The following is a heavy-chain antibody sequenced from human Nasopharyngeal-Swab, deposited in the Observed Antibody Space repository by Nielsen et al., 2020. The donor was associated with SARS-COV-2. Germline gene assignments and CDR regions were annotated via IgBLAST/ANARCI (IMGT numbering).Heavy chain of an antibody. V-gene: IGHV3-48*04. CDR1: GFTFSNYN. CDR3: ARVLLRALGKFGEGYAFDI. J-gene: IGHJ3*02. D-gene: IGHD3-10*01. CDR2: ISKSSSTV. Sequence: GGSLRLSCAASGFTFSNYNMHWVRQAPGKGLEWISYISKSSSTVYYADSVKGRFTISRDNAKNSLYLQMNSLRVEDTAVYYCARVLLRALGKFGEGYAFDIWGQGTMVTVSS.